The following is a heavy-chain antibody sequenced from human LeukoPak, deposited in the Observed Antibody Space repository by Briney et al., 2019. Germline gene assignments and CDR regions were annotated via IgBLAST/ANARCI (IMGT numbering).Heavy chain of an antibody. D-gene: IGHD3-10*01. V-gene: IGHV3-21*01. J-gene: IGHJ4*02. CDR3: ARDRLGAWFGELLYFY. CDR2: ISSSSYI. Sequence: GGSLRLSCAASGFTFSSYSMNWVRQAPGKGLEWVSSISSSSYIYYADSVKGRFTISRDNAKNSLYLQMNSLRAEDTAVYYCARDRLGAWFGELLYFYWGQGTLVTVSS. CDR1: GFTFSSYS.